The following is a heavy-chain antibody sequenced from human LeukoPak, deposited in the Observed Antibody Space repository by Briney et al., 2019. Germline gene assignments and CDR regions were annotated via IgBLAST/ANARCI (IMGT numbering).Heavy chain of an antibody. Sequence: GGSLRLSCAASGFTFSSYAMHWVRQAPGKGLEWVAVISYDGSNKYYADSVKGRFTISRDNSKNTLYLQMNSLRAEDTAVYYCARGHHHTVTYDAFDIWGQGTMVTVSS. CDR1: GFTFSSYA. V-gene: IGHV3-30-3*01. J-gene: IGHJ3*02. CDR2: ISYDGSNK. D-gene: IGHD4-17*01. CDR3: ARGHHHTVTYDAFDI.